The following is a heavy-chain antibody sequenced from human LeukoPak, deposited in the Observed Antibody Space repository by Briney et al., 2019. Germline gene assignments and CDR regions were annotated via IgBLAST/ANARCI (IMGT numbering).Heavy chain of an antibody. CDR1: GFTFSSYW. D-gene: IGHD5-18*01. CDR2: IKEDGSEK. Sequence: GGSLRLSCAASGFTFSSYWMSWVRQAPGKGLEWVANIKEDGSEKYYVDSVKGRFTISRDNAKTSLYLQMNSLRAEDTAVYYCARHLSGITGYTYGRGIDYWGQGTLVTVSS. CDR3: ARHLSGITGYTYGRGIDY. J-gene: IGHJ4*02. V-gene: IGHV3-7*01.